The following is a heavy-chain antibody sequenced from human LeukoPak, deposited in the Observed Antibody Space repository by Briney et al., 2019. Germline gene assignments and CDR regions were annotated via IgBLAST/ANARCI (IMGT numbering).Heavy chain of an antibody. Sequence: GGSLRLSCAASGFSFSVFWMHWVRQVPGKVPVWVSRIKTDGSITDYADSVKGRFSISRDSSKNILYLQMNSLRAEDTAVYYCAKDRCSNGIGCYYYYMDVWGKGTTVTISS. CDR3: AKDRCSNGIGCYYYYMDV. V-gene: IGHV3-74*01. CDR2: IKTDGSIT. CDR1: GFSFSVFW. D-gene: IGHD2-8*01. J-gene: IGHJ6*03.